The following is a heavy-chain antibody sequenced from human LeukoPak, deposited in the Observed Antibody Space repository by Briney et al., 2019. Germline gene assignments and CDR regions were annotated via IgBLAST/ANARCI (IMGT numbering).Heavy chain of an antibody. CDR1: GSTFSGYW. V-gene: IGHV3-7*01. Sequence: PGGSLRLSCAASGSTFSGYWMSWVRQAPGKGLEWVANIKQDGSEKYYVDSVKGRFTISRDNAKNSLYLQMNNLRAEDTAVYYCARVVSSAAAGDPFDSWGQGTLVTVSS. J-gene: IGHJ4*02. CDR3: ARVVSSAAAGDPFDS. CDR2: IKQDGSEK. D-gene: IGHD6-13*01.